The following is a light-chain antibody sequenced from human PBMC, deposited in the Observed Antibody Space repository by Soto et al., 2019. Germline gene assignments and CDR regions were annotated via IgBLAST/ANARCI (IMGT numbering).Light chain of an antibody. CDR2: AAS. Sequence: SLSAVSAAVEDRVTITCRASQGISSWLACYQQKPGKAPKLLIYAASSLQSGVPSRFSGGGSGTEFTLTISSLQSEDFAGYYSQQYKDWPHTFGQGTKVDIK. J-gene: IGKJ1*01. V-gene: IGKV1-12*01. CDR3: QQYKDWPHT. CDR1: QGISSW.